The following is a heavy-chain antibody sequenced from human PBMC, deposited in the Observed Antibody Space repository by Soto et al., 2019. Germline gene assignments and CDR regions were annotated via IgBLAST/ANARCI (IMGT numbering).Heavy chain of an antibody. J-gene: IGHJ6*02. CDR1: GGSISSYY. V-gene: IGHV4-59*01. CDR3: ARDKWIAVAGLNYSYYGMDV. D-gene: IGHD6-19*01. Sequence: PSETLSLTCTVSGGSISSYYWSWIRQPPGKGLEWIGYIYYSGSTNYNPSLKSRVTISVDTSKNQFSLKLSSVTAADTAVYYCARDKWIAVAGLNYSYYGMDVWGQGTTVTVSS. CDR2: IYYSGST.